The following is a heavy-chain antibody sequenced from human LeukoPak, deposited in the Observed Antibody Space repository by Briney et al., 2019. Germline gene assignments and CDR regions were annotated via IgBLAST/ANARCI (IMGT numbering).Heavy chain of an antibody. Sequence: GGSLRLSCAASGFTFSSYGMSWVRQAPGKGLEWVSAISGSGGNTYYADSVKGRFTISRDNSNNTLYLQMNSLRAEDTGVYYCAKGFVVVVSATQSSWFDPWGQGTLVTVSS. J-gene: IGHJ5*02. V-gene: IGHV3-23*01. CDR2: ISGSGGNT. D-gene: IGHD2-15*01. CDR3: AKGFVVVVSATQSSWFDP. CDR1: GFTFSSYG.